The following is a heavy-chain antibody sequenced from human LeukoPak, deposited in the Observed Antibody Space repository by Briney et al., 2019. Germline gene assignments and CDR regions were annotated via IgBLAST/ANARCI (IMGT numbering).Heavy chain of an antibody. D-gene: IGHD6-19*01. CDR3: ARTYSSGWTYFDS. V-gene: IGHV4-59*08. CDR1: GGSISSYY. Sequence: SETLSFTCTVSGGSISSYYWSWIRQPPGKGLEWIGYIYYSGSTSYNPSLQSRVTISVDTSKNQFSLKLSSVTAADTAVYYCARTYSSGWTYFDSWGQGTLVTVSS. CDR2: IYYSGST. J-gene: IGHJ4*02.